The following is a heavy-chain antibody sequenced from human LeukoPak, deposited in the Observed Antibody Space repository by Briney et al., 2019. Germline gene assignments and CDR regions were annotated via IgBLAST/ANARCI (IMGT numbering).Heavy chain of an antibody. V-gene: IGHV4-4*07. J-gene: IGHJ4*02. CDR2: IYTSGST. CDR1: GGSISTYY. Sequence: KTSETLFLTCTVSGGSISTYYWSWIRQPAGKGLEWIGRIYTSGSTNYNPSLKSRVTMSVDTSKNQFSLKLTSVTAADTAVYYCAREPISGSQTAFDYWGQGTLVTVSS. D-gene: IGHD1-26*01. CDR3: AREPISGSQTAFDY.